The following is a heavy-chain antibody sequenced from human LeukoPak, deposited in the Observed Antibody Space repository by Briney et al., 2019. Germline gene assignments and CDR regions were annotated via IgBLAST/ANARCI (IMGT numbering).Heavy chain of an antibody. CDR2: ISSNGGST. CDR3: AKDKLELLFDY. Sequence: GGSLRLSCAASGFTFSSYAMHWVRQAPGKGLEYVSAISSNGGSTYYANSVKGRFTISRDNSKNTLYLQMNSLRAEDTAVYYCAKDKLELLFDYWGQGTLVTVSS. V-gene: IGHV3-64*01. J-gene: IGHJ4*02. CDR1: GFTFSSYA. D-gene: IGHD1-7*01.